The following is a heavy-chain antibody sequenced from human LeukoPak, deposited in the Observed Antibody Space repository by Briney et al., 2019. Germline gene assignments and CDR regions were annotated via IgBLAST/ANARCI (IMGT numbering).Heavy chain of an antibody. CDR3: AKDLVKSNSPWDY. Sequence: PGGSLRLSCAGSGFTFSSYAMSWVRQAPGKGLEWVSAISGSGADTYYADSVKGRFTISRDNSKNTLFLQMNSLRAEDSAVYYCAKDLVKSNSPWDYWGQGTLVTVSS. J-gene: IGHJ4*02. CDR2: ISGSGADT. CDR1: GFTFSSYA. D-gene: IGHD2/OR15-2a*01. V-gene: IGHV3-23*01.